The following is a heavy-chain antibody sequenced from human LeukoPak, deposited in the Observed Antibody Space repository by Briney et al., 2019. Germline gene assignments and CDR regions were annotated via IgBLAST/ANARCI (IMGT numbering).Heavy chain of an antibody. J-gene: IGHJ4*02. CDR1: GYTFTSYD. Sequence: GASVKVSCKASGYTFTSYDINWVRQATGQGLEWMGWMNPNSGNTGYAQKFQGRVTMTRNTSISTAYMELSSLRSEDTAVYYCARQGGSFGELLYGTLDFDYWGQGTLVTVSS. V-gene: IGHV1-8*02. CDR3: ARQGGSFGELLYGTLDFDY. CDR2: MNPNSGNT. D-gene: IGHD3-10*01.